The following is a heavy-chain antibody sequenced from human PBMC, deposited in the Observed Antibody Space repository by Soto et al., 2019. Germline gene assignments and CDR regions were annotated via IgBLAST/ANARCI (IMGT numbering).Heavy chain of an antibody. D-gene: IGHD3-22*01. CDR3: ARALTYDSSGYFDY. CDR1: GFTFSSYG. CDR2: IWYDGSNK. J-gene: IGHJ4*02. Sequence: QVQLVESGGGVVQPGRSLRLSCAASGFTFSSYGMHWVRQAPGKGLEWVAVIWYDGSNKYYADSVKGRFTISRDNSKNTLYLQMNSLRAEDTAVYYCARALTYDSSGYFDYWGQGTLVTVSS. V-gene: IGHV3-33*01.